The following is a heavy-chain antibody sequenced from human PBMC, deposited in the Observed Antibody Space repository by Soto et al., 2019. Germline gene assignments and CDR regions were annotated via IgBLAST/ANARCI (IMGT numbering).Heavy chain of an antibody. D-gene: IGHD5-18*01. Sequence: PSETLSLTCRVSGGSVGTGAYYWSWIRQPAGKGLEWIGRIYTSGSTNYNPSLKSRVTMSVDTSKNQFSLKLSSVTAADTAVYYCARDPGAANYYYYGMDVWGQGTTVTVSS. CDR3: ARDPGAANYYYYGMDV. CDR1: GGSVGTGAYY. V-gene: IGHV4-61*02. CDR2: IYTSGST. J-gene: IGHJ6*02.